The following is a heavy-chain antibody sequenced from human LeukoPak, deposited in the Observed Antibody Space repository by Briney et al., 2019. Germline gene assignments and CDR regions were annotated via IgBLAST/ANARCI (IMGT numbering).Heavy chain of an antibody. CDR2: IIPIFGTA. J-gene: IGHJ5*02. CDR1: GGTFSSYA. V-gene: IGHV1-69*05. Sequence: GASVKVSCMTSGGTFSSYAINWVRQAPGQGLEWMGRIIPIFGTANYAQKFQGRVTITRDESTSTAYMELSSLRSEDTAVYYCARGDGYGYNWFDPWGQGTLVTVSS. D-gene: IGHD4-17*01. CDR3: ARGDGYGYNWFDP.